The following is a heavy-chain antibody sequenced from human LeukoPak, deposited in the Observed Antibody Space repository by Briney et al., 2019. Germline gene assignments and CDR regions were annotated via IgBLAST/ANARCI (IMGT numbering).Heavy chain of an antibody. D-gene: IGHD1-26*01. CDR1: GFTFSNYA. CDR3: ARDPYGRYSY. V-gene: IGHV3-23*01. CDR2: ITDSGAST. Sequence: GGSLRVSCAASGFTFSNYAMTWVRQAPGKGLGWVSTITDSGASTSYADSVKGRFTISRDNSKNTLYLQMNSLRAEDTAVYYCARDPYGRYSYWGQGTLVTVSS. J-gene: IGHJ4*02.